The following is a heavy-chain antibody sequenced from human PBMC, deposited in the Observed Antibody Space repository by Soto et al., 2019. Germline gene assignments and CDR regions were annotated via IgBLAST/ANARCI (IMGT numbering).Heavy chain of an antibody. D-gene: IGHD3-10*01. Sequence: ASVKVSCKASGYTFTSYSMHWVRQAPGQGLEWMGWINAANGDTGYSQKFQDRVTLTRDTSASTAYMELSSLRSEDTAVYYCARKDYYGSGIYYFDYWGQGTLVTVSS. V-gene: IGHV1-3*01. CDR3: ARKDYYGSGIYYFDY. CDR2: INAANGDT. CDR1: GYTFTSYS. J-gene: IGHJ4*02.